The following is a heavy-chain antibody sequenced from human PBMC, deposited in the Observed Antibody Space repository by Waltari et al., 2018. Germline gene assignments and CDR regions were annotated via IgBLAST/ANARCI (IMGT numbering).Heavy chain of an antibody. CDR3: ARTWGQWLNFAASDY. Sequence: EVQMMQSGAEVKKPGETMRNSCKASGKNFTSYRKSWVRQVPGKGLEWMGRIGPADSYINYSPSFQGHITISADKSIATAYLQWVSLKASDTAMYYCARTWGQWLNFAASDYWGQGSLVTVSS. CDR1: GKNFTSYR. J-gene: IGHJ4*02. D-gene: IGHD6-19*01. V-gene: IGHV5-10-1*03. CDR2: IGPADSYI.